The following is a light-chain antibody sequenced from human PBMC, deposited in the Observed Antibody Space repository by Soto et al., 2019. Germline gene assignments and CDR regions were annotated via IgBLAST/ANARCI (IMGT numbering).Light chain of an antibody. CDR2: DVS. CDR3: QQHNSFSIT. V-gene: IGKV1-5*01. J-gene: IGKJ5*01. Sequence: DIQMTHSPSTLSASVGDRVIITCRASQSISRRLAWYQQKPGKAPRLLMYDVSTLESGVPSRFRGSGSGTEFTLTINSLQADDFATYYCQQHNSFSITFGQGTRLEIK. CDR1: QSISRR.